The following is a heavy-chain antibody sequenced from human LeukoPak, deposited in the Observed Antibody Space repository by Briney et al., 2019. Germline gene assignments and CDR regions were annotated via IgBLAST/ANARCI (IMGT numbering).Heavy chain of an antibody. CDR3: AKGTRDRLLWFGDSSGGQYYFDY. CDR1: EFTFDDYA. J-gene: IGHJ4*02. Sequence: GGSLRLSCAASEFTFDDYAMHWVRQAPGKGLEWVSLISWDGGSTYYADSVKGRFTISRDNSKNSLYLQMNSLRAEDTALYYCAKGTRDRLLWFGDSSGGQYYFDYWGQGTLVTVSS. D-gene: IGHD3-10*01. CDR2: ISWDGGST. V-gene: IGHV3-43D*03.